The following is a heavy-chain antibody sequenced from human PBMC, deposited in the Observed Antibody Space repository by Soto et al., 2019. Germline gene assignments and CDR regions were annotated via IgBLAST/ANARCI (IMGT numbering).Heavy chain of an antibody. D-gene: IGHD6-19*01. CDR1: GGSISSYY. J-gene: IGHJ3*02. CDR3: ARHGRRIAVAFDI. Sequence: PSETLSLTCTVSGGSISSYYWSWIRQPPGKGLEWIGYIYYSGSTNYNPSLKSRVTISVDTSKNQFSLKLSSVTAADTAVYYCARHGRRIAVAFDIWGQGTMVTVSS. CDR2: IYYSGST. V-gene: IGHV4-59*08.